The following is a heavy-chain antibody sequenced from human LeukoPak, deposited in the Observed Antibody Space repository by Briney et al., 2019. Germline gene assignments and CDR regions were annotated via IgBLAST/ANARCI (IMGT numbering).Heavy chain of an antibody. D-gene: IGHD3-10*01. CDR3: ARGGYGSGFDY. V-gene: IGHV4-61*02. CDR1: GGSISSGSYY. CDR2: IYTSGST. J-gene: IGHJ4*02. Sequence: SETLSLTCTVSGGSISSGSYYWSWIRQPAGTGLEWIGRIYTSGSTNYNPSLKSRVTISVDTSKNQFSLKLSSVTAADTAVYYCARGGYGSGFDYWGQGTLVTVSS.